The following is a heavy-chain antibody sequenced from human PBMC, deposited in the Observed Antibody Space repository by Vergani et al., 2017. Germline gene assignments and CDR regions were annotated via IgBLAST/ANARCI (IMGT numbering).Heavy chain of an antibody. CDR2: IYTSGST. J-gene: IGHJ5*02. D-gene: IGHD3-10*01. CDR3: ARGLSLRGVLIGGWFDP. Sequence: QVQLQESGPGLVKPSQTLSLTCTVSGGSISSGSYYWSWIRQPAGKGLEWIGRIYTSGSTNYNPSLKSRVTISVDTSKNQFSLKLSSVTAADTAVYYCARGLSLRGVLIGGWFDPWGQGTLVTVSS. V-gene: IGHV4-61*02. CDR1: GGSISSGSYY.